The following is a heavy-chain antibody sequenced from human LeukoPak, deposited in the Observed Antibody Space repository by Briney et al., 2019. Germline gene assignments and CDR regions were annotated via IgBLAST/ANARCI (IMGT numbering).Heavy chain of an antibody. J-gene: IGHJ6*02. Sequence: SETLSLTCAVFGGSFSGYYWSWIRQSPEKGLEWIGEMSHTGATNYNPPLKSRVTVSVDTSKKQFSLNLRSVTAADTAVYYCARGLHYNILTGGMDVWGQGTTVIVSS. CDR3: ARGLHYNILTGGMDV. CDR2: MSHTGAT. V-gene: IGHV4-34*01. D-gene: IGHD3-9*01. CDR1: GGSFSGYY.